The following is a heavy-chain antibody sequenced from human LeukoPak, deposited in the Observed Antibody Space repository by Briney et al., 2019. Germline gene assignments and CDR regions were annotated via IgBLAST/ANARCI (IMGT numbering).Heavy chain of an antibody. J-gene: IGHJ6*03. V-gene: IGHV4-39*07. D-gene: IGHD3-10*01. CDR3: ARGAMVHYYYYYMDV. CDR1: GGSISSYY. Sequence: PETLSLTCTVSGGSISSYYWGWIRQPPGKGVEWIGSIYYSGSTYYNPSLKSRVTISVDTSKNQFSLKLSSVTAADTAVYYCARGAMVHYYYYYMDVWGKGTTVTVSS. CDR2: IYYSGST.